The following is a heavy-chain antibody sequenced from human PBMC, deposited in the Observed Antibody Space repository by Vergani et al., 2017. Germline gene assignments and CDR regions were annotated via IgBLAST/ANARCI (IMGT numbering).Heavy chain of an antibody. CDR3: ASSIAVHTFDY. CDR2: IYYSGST. CDR1: GGSISSSSYY. Sequence: QLQLQESGPGLVKPSETLSLTCTVSGGSISSSSYYWGWIRQPPGKGLEWIGSIYYSGSTYYNPSLKSRVTISVDTSKNQFSLKLSSVTAADPAVYYCASSIAVHTFDYWGQGTLVTVSS. V-gene: IGHV4-39*01. D-gene: IGHD6-19*01. J-gene: IGHJ4*02.